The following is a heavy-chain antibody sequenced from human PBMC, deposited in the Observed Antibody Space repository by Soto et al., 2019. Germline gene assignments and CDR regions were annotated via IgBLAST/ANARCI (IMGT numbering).Heavy chain of an antibody. D-gene: IGHD3-22*01. CDR1: GYTFTGYY. Sequence: ASVKVSCKASGYTFTGYYMHWVRQAPGQGLEWMGWINPNSGGTNYAQKFQGRVTMTRDTSISTAYMELSRLRSDDTAVYYCAREAPAPDYYDSSGYSRNDAFDIWGQGTMVTVS. CDR3: AREAPAPDYYDSSGYSRNDAFDI. CDR2: INPNSGGT. J-gene: IGHJ3*02. V-gene: IGHV1-2*02.